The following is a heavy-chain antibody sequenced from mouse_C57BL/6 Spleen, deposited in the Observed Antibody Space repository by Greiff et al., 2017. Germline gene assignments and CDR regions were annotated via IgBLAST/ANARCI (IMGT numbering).Heavy chain of an antibody. V-gene: IGHV1-55*01. CDR2: IYPGSGST. CDR1: GYTFTGYW. Sequence: QVQLQQPGAELVKPGASVKMSCKASGYTFTGYWITWVKQRPGQGLEWIGDIYPGSGSTNYNEKFKSKATLTADTSSITAYMQLSSLTSEDSAVYYCARLSSDGYYPDYWGQGTTLTVSS. J-gene: IGHJ2*01. D-gene: IGHD2-3*01. CDR3: ARLSSDGYYPDY.